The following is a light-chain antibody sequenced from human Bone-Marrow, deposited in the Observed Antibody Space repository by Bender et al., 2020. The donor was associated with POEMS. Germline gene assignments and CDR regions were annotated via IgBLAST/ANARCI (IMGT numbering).Light chain of an antibody. Sequence: QSALTQPPSVSGSPGQSVTISCTGTNSDVGAYNRVAWYQQAPGTAPKLMILRVSNRPSGVPNRFSGSKSGNTASLTISGLRAEDEADYYCSSYTGSYTWVFGGGTKLTVL. V-gene: IGLV2-18*02. CDR1: NSDVGAYNR. J-gene: IGLJ3*02. CDR3: SSYTGSYTWV. CDR2: RVS.